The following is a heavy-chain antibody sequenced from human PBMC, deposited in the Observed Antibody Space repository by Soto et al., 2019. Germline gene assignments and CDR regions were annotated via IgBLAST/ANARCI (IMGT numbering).Heavy chain of an antibody. V-gene: IGHV4-30-4*01. CDR2: IYKIATT. CDR3: PRGRYCLTGRCFQKWFDS. J-gene: IGHJ5*01. Sequence: KPSETLSLTCSVSGDSISNLYYFWAWIRQPPGQALEYIGYIYKIATTYYNPSFESRVAISVDTSKSQFSLNVTSVTAADTAVYFCPRGRYCLTGRCFQKWFDSWGQGALVTLCS. D-gene: IGHD7-27*01. CDR1: GDSISNLYYF.